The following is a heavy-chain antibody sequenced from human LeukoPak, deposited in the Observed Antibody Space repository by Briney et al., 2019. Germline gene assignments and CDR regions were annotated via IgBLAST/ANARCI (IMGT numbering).Heavy chain of an antibody. V-gene: IGHV3-48*03. D-gene: IGHD3-16*02. J-gene: IGHJ4*02. CDR3: ARTAVVWGSYRSAFDY. CDR1: GFTFSSYE. Sequence: PGGSLRLSCAASGFTFSSYEMNWVRQAPGKGLEWVSYISSSGSTIYYADSVKGRFTISRDNSKNTLYLQMNSLRAEDTAVYYCARTAVVWGSYRSAFDYWGQGTLVTVSS. CDR2: ISSSGSTI.